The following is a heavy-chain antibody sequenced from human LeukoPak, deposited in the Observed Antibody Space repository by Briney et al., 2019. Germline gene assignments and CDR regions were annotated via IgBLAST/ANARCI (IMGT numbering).Heavy chain of an antibody. D-gene: IGHD5-24*01. CDR3: ARVGDGLNDAFDI. J-gene: IGHJ3*02. CDR1: GYIFTGNY. Sequence: ASVEVSRKASGYIFTGNYMNGVRQVPGQGLEWMGRINPKTGGTNYAQGFQGRVTMTRDTSISTTYMELSGLRPDDTAVYYCARVGDGLNDAFDIWGQGTMVTVSS. CDR2: INPKTGGT. V-gene: IGHV1-2*06.